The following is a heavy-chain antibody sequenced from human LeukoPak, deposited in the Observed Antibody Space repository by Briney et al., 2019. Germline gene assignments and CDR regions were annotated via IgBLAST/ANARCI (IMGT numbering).Heavy chain of an antibody. CDR3: AFSGYSSGWYGDY. CDR1: GGSVSDYY. Sequence: LSLTCTISGGSVSDYYWSWIRQSPGKGLEWVAVISYDGSNKYYADSVKGRFTISRDNSKNTLYLQMNSLRAEDTAVYYCAFSGYSSGWYGDYWGQGTLVTVSS. J-gene: IGHJ4*02. CDR2: ISYDGSNK. D-gene: IGHD6-19*01. V-gene: IGHV3-30*03.